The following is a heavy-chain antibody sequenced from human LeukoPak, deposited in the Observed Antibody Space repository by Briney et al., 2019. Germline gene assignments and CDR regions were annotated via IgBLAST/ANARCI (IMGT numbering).Heavy chain of an antibody. CDR1: GFTFGDYA. Sequence: PGRSLRLSCTASGFTFGDYAMSWVRQAPGKGLEWVGFIRSKACGGTTEYAASVKGRFTISRDDSKSIAYLQMNSLKTEDTAVYYCTRVAVAGTFPNYFDYWGQGTLVTVSS. CDR2: IRSKACGGTT. D-gene: IGHD6-19*01. J-gene: IGHJ4*02. V-gene: IGHV3-49*04. CDR3: TRVAVAGTFPNYFDY.